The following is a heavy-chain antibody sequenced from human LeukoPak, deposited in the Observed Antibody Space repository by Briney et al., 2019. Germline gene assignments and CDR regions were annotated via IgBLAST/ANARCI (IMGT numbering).Heavy chain of an antibody. J-gene: IGHJ4*02. D-gene: IGHD3-10*01. CDR3: AKDFEWFGELLRMGYFDY. CDR1: GFTFSSYA. CDR2: ISGSGGST. Sequence: GGSLRLSCAASGFTFSSYAMSWVRQAPGKGLEWVSAISGSGGSTYYADSVKGRFIISRDNSKNTLYLQMNSLRAEDTAVYYCAKDFEWFGELLRMGYFDYWGQGTLVTVSS. V-gene: IGHV3-23*01.